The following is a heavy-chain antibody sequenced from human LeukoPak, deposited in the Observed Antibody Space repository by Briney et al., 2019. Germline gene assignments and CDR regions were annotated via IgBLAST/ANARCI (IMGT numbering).Heavy chain of an antibody. CDR2: IHYSGST. D-gene: IGHD5-24*01. CDR1: GGSISGYY. J-gene: IGHJ4*02. V-gene: IGHV4-59*08. CDR3: ARHGQNDGYPLDY. Sequence: PSETLSLTCTVSGGSISGYYWSWIRQPPGKGLEWIAYIHYSGSTNYNPPLKSRLTISVDTSKNQLSLKLNSVTDADTAVYYCARHGQNDGYPLDYWGQGTLVSVSP.